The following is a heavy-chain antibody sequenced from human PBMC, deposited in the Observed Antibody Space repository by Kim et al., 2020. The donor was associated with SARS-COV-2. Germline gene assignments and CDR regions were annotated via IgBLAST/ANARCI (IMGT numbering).Heavy chain of an antibody. CDR2: GTS. V-gene: IGHV4-59*09. Sequence: GTSDYTPPHNSVTTISVDTSKNQFSLKLMSVTAADTAVYYCARGRFLDPWGQGTLVTVSS. J-gene: IGHJ5*02. D-gene: IGHD3-3*01. CDR3: ARGRFLDP.